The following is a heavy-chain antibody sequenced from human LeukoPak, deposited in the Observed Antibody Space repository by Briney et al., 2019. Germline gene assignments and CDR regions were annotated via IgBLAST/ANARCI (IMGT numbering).Heavy chain of an antibody. J-gene: IGHJ4*02. Sequence: GASVKVSCKASGGTFSGYAVSWVRQAPGQGLEWMGRIIPILGITHYEQKFQGRVTITADTSTSTAYMELSSLRSEDTAMYYCARGSSILDCFTYWGQGTLVTVSS. CDR1: GGTFSGYA. V-gene: IGHV1-69*04. CDR2: IIPILGIT. CDR3: ARGSSILDCFTY.